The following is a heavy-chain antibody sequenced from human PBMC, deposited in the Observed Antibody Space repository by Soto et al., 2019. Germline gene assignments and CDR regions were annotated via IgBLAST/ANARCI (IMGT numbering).Heavy chain of an antibody. CDR3: AHRNYPDYYFDY. CDR1: GSTFPSSD. Sequence: ASVKVSCTTSGSTFPSSDINWLRQDPGQRLEWMGWINPSNGNTKYSQKFQGRVTITRDTSASTAYMELSSLRSEDTAVYYCAHRNYPDYYFDYWGQGTLVTVSA. CDR2: INPSNGNT. V-gene: IGHV1-3*01. D-gene: IGHD1-7*01. J-gene: IGHJ4*02.